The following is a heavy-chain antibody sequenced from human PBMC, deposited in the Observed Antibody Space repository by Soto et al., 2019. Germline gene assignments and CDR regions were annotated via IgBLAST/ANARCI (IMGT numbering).Heavy chain of an antibody. V-gene: IGHV1-46*03. J-gene: IGHJ3*02. D-gene: IGHD1-1*01. CDR3: ARISRWNRREDAFDI. CDR2: INPSGGST. CDR1: GYTFTSYY. Sequence: QVQLVQSGAEVKKPGASVKVSCKSSGYTFTSYYMHWVRQAPGQGLEWMGIINPSGGSTDYAQKFQGRVTMTRDTSTGTVYMELSSLRSEDTAVYYCARISRWNRREDAFDIWGQGTMVTVSS.